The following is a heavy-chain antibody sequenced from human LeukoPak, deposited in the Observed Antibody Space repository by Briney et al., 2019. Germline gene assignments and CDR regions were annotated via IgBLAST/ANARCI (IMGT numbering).Heavy chain of an antibody. CDR1: GFTVSSNY. J-gene: IGHJ4*02. CDR2: IYSGGST. D-gene: IGHD2-2*01. V-gene: IGHV3-53*01. CDR3: AGGWLGYCSSTSCPAFDY. Sequence: GGSLRFSCAASGFTVSSNYMSWVRQAPGKGLEWVSVIYSGGSTYYADSVKGRFTISRDNSKNTLYLQMNSLRAEDTAVYYCAGGWLGYCSSTSCPAFDYWGQGTLVTVSS.